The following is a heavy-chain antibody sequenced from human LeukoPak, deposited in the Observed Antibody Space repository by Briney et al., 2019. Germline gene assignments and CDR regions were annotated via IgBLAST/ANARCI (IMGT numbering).Heavy chain of an antibody. V-gene: IGHV3-66*01. J-gene: IGHJ4*02. CDR1: GFTVSSNY. CDR2: IYSGGST. Sequence: GGSLRLSCAASGFTVSSNYMSWVRQAPGKGLEWVSAIYSGGSTYYADSVKGRFTISRDNSKNTLYLQMNGLRAEDTAVYYCARDGSPYCSSTSCYAHWGQGTLVTVSS. CDR3: ARDGSPYCSSTSCYAH. D-gene: IGHD2-2*01.